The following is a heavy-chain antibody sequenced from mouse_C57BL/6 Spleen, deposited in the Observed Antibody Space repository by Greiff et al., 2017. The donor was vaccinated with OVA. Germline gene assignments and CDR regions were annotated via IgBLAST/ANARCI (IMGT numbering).Heavy chain of an antibody. D-gene: IGHD2-4*01. CDR3: VIYYDYDGFAY. CDR2: INYDGSST. CDR1: GFTFSDYY. V-gene: IGHV5-16*01. J-gene: IGHJ3*01. Sequence: EVQLVESEGGLVQPGSSMKLSCTASGFTFSDYYMAWVRQVPEKGLEWVANINYDGSSTYYLDSLKSRFIISRDNAKNILYLQMSSLKSEDTATYYCVIYYDYDGFAYWGQGTLVTVSA.